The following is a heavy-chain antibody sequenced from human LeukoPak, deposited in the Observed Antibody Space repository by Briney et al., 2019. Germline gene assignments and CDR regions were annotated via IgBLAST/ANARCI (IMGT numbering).Heavy chain of an antibody. CDR2: IIPIFGTA. V-gene: IGHV1-69*01. J-gene: IGHJ6*02. D-gene: IGHD3-10*01. Sequence: SVKVPCKASGGTFSSYAISWVRQAPGQGLEWMGGIIPIFGTANYAQKFQGRVTITADESTSTAYMELSSLRSEDTAVYYCARDPYSYYYGSGSYSYGMDVWGQGTTVTVSS. CDR1: GGTFSSYA. CDR3: ARDPYSYYYGSGSYSYGMDV.